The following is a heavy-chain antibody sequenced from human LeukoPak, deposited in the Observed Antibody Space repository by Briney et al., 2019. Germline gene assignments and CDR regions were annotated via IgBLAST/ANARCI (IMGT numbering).Heavy chain of an antibody. CDR3: AREGRYCSGGSCLQGH. D-gene: IGHD2-15*01. CDR1: GFTFSSYW. Sequence: GGSLRPSCAASGFTFSSYWMSWVRQAPGKGLEWVANIKQDGSEKYYVDSVKGRFTISRDNAKNSLYLQMNSLRAEDTAVYYCAREGRYCSGGSCLQGHWAQGTLVTVSS. J-gene: IGHJ4*02. CDR2: IKQDGSEK. V-gene: IGHV3-7*01.